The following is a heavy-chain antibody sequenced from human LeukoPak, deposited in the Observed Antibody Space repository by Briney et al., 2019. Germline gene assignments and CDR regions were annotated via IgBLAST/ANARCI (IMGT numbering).Heavy chain of an antibody. Sequence: GGSLRLSCAASGFTLKNYGMHWVRQAPGKGLEWVANIKQDGSEKYYVDSVKGRFTISRDNAKNSLYLQMNSLRAEDTAVYYCARGHGSGRTFDIWGQGTMVTVPS. J-gene: IGHJ3*02. CDR1: GFTLKNYG. D-gene: IGHD1-26*01. V-gene: IGHV3-7*01. CDR2: IKQDGSEK. CDR3: ARGHGSGRTFDI.